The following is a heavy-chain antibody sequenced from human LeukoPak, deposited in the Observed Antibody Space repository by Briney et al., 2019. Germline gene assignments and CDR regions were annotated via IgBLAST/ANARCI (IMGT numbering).Heavy chain of an antibody. Sequence: PGRSLRLSCAASGFTFSNYGMHWVRQAPGKGLEWVAVIWYDGGNKYYADSVKGRFTISRDNSKNTLYLQMNSLRAEDTAVYYCAKDITRYGGNAVDYWGQGTLVTVSS. CDR2: IWYDGGNK. CDR3: AKDITRYGGNAVDY. V-gene: IGHV3-33*06. CDR1: GFTFSNYG. J-gene: IGHJ4*02. D-gene: IGHD4-23*01.